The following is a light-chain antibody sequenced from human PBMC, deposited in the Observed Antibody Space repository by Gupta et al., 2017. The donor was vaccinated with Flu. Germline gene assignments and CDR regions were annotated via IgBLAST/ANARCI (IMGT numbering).Light chain of an antibody. Sequence: DIQMTQSPSTLSASVGDRVSITCRASQSISGWLAWYQQKPGKAPKLLLYKASSLESGVPSRFSGSGSGTEFTLTISSLQPDDFATYYCQQYNSYSEGTFGQGTKLEIK. CDR2: KAS. J-gene: IGKJ2*02. V-gene: IGKV1-5*03. CDR1: QSISGW. CDR3: QQYNSYSEGT.